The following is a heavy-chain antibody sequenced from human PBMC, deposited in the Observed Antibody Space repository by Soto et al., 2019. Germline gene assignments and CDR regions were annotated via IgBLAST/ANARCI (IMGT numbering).Heavy chain of an antibody. V-gene: IGHV4-30-2*05. CDR3: ATSGPLTGPGFDP. Sequence: SSETLSLTCAVSGGSISSGGYSWSWIRQPPGKGLEWIGYIYHSGSTYYNPSLKSRVTISVDTSKNQFSLKLSSVTAADTAVYYCATSGPLTGPGFDPWGQGTLVTVSS. CDR2: IYHSGST. D-gene: IGHD7-27*01. CDR1: GGSISSGGYS. J-gene: IGHJ5*02.